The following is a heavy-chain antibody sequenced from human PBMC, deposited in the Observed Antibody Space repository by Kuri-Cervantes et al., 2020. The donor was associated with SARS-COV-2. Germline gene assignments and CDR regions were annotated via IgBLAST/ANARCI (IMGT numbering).Heavy chain of an antibody. J-gene: IGHJ4*02. CDR3: ARAVLGVVAYFDY. V-gene: IGHV3-7*04. Sequence: GESLKISCAASGFTFSSYWMSWVRQAPGKGLEWVANIKQDGSEKYYVDSVKGRFTISRDNAKNSLYLQMNSLRAEDTAVYYCARAVLGVVAYFDYWGQGTLVTVFS. CDR1: GFTFSSYW. D-gene: IGHD3-3*01. CDR2: IKQDGSEK.